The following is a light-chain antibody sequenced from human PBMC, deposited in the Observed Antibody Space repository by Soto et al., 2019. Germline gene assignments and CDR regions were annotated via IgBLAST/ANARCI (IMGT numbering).Light chain of an antibody. CDR1: QSVLYSSNNKNY. V-gene: IGKV4-1*01. J-gene: IGKJ4*01. CDR3: QQTRSYPST. Sequence: DIVMTQSPDSLAVSLGERATINCKSSQSVLYSSNNKNYLAWYQQKPGQPPKLLIYWASTRESGVPDRFSGSGSGTDFTLTINSLQAEDFATYYCQQTRSYPSTFGGGTNVDIK. CDR2: WAS.